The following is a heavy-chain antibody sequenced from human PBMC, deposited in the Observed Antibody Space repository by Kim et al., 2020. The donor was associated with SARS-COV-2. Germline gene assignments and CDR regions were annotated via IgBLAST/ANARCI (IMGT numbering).Heavy chain of an antibody. Sequence: SETLSLTCAVSGGSISSSNWWSWVRQPPGKGLEGIGEIYHSGSTNYNPSLKSRVTISVDKSKNPFSLKLSSVTAADTAVYYCCTKYYYGSGSQYYFDYCGQGTLVTVSS. D-gene: IGHD3-10*01. CDR2: IYHSGST. V-gene: IGHV4-4*02. J-gene: IGHJ4*02. CDR1: GGSISSSNW. CDR3: CTKYYYGSGSQYYFDY.